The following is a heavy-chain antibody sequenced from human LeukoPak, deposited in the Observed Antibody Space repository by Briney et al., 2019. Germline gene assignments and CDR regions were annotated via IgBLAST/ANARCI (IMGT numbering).Heavy chain of an antibody. Sequence: GGSLRLSCTASGFTFGDYAMSWVRQAPGKGLEWVGFIRSKVYGGTTEYAASVKGRFTISRDDSKSIAYLQMNSLKTEDTAVYYCNTYYYDSSGYLFGLPKAFDYWGQGTLVTVSS. CDR3: NTYYYDSSGYLFGLPKAFDY. V-gene: IGHV3-49*04. CDR2: IRSKVYGGTT. J-gene: IGHJ4*02. CDR1: GFTFGDYA. D-gene: IGHD3-22*01.